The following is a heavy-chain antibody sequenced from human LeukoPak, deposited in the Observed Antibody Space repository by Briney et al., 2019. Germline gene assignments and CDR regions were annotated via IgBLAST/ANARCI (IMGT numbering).Heavy chain of an antibody. CDR3: AKCGDYGDYVYFDY. J-gene: IGHJ4*02. CDR1: GFTFSSYG. Sequence: GGSLRLSCAASGFTFSSYGMHWVRQAPGKGLEWVAFIRYDGSNKYYADSVKGRFTISRDNSKNTLYLQMNSLRAEYTAVYYCAKCGDYGDYVYFDYWGQGTLVTVSS. D-gene: IGHD4-17*01. CDR2: IRYDGSNK. V-gene: IGHV3-30*02.